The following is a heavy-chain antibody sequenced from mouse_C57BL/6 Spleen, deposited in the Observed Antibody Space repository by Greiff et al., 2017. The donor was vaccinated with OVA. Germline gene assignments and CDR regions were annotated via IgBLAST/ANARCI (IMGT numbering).Heavy chain of an antibody. CDR3: ARLYYYGSSYWYFEV. V-gene: IGHV1-80*01. D-gene: IGHD1-1*01. Sequence: VQLQQSGAELVKPGASVKISCKASGYAFSSYWMNWVKQRPGKGLEWIGQIYPGDGDTNYNGKFKGKATLTADKSSSTAYMQLSSLTSEDSAVYFCARLYYYGSSYWYFEVWGTGTTVTVSS. CDR1: GYAFSSYW. J-gene: IGHJ1*03. CDR2: IYPGDGDT.